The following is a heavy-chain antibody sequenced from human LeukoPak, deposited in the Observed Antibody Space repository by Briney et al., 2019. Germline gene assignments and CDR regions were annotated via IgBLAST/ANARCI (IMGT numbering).Heavy chain of an antibody. CDR2: INPSGGST. V-gene: IGHV1-46*01. CDR1: GYTFTSYY. Sequence: ASVKVSCKASGYTFTSYYMHWVRQAPGQGLEWMGIINPSGGSTSYAQKFQGRVTMTRDMSTSTVYMELSSLRSEDTAVYYCAKGSDPFRWFGEFNVKLSRPIRHYYFDSWGQGTLVTVSS. D-gene: IGHD3-10*01. J-gene: IGHJ4*02. CDR3: AKGSDPFRWFGEFNVKLSRPIRHYYFDS.